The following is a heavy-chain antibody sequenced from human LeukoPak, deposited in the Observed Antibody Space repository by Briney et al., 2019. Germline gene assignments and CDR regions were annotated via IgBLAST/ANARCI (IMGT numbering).Heavy chain of an antibody. J-gene: IGHJ4*02. D-gene: IGHD2-2*01. CDR1: GGSISSYY. V-gene: IGHV4-59*12. CDR3: ARGRYDLRGYFDY. CDR2: IYYSGST. Sequence: SETLSLTCTVSGGSISSYYWSWIRQPPGKGLEWIGYIYYSGSTNYNPSLKSRVTISVDTSKNQFSLKLSSVTAADTAVYYCARGRYDLRGYFDYWGQGTLVTVSS.